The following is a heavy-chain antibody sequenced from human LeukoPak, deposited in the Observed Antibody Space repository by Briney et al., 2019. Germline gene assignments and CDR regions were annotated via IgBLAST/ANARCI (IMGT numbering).Heavy chain of an antibody. CDR1: GFTFSRYA. CDR3: ARAELIDY. V-gene: IGHV3-30*04. Sequence: PGRSLRLSCAASGFTFSRYAMHWVRQAPGKGLEWVAVISYDGSNKYYADSVKGRFTISRDDSKNTLYLQMNSLRAEDTAVYYCARAELIDYWGQGTLVTVSS. D-gene: IGHD1-14*01. CDR2: ISYDGSNK. J-gene: IGHJ4*02.